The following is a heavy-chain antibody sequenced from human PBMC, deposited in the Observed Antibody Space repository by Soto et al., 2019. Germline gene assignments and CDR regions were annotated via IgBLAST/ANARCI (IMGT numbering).Heavy chain of an antibody. CDR1: GGTFRTSA. J-gene: IGHJ6*02. CDR2: IMPVFPTP. Sequence: QVQLVQSGAEVKKPGSSVKVSCKTSGGTFRTSAISWVRQAPGHGLEWMGGIMPVFPTPDYAQKFQGRVTITADESTSTVYMELSSLGSEDTAVYYCARDKDRQQLGGNYYYIMDVWGQGTTVTVSS. V-gene: IGHV1-69*12. CDR3: ARDKDRQQLGGNYYYIMDV. D-gene: IGHD3-3*02.